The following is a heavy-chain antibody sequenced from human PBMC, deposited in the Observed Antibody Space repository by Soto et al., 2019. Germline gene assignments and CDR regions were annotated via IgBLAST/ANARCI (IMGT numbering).Heavy chain of an antibody. D-gene: IGHD1-26*01. CDR1: GYTFTSYG. V-gene: IGHV1-18*04. CDR3: ARARSGSYPNWFDP. J-gene: IGHJ5*02. Sequence: ASVKFSCKASGYTFTSYGISWVRQAPGQGLEWMGWISAYNGNTNYAQKLQGRVTMTTDTSTSTAYMELRSLRSDDTAVYYCARARSGSYPNWFDPWGQGTLVTVS. CDR2: ISAYNGNT.